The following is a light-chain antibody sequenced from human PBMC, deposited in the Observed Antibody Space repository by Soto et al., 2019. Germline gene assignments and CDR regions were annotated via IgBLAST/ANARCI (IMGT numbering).Light chain of an antibody. CDR2: AAS. V-gene: IGKV1-39*01. CDR1: QTISRN. CDR3: QQSYSTPIT. Sequence: DIRMTQSPSSLSASVGDRVTITCRASQTISRNLNWYQQKPGKAPKLLIYAASSLQSGVPSTFSGSGSGTDFTLTISSLQPEDFATYYCQQSYSTPITFGPGTKVDIK. J-gene: IGKJ3*01.